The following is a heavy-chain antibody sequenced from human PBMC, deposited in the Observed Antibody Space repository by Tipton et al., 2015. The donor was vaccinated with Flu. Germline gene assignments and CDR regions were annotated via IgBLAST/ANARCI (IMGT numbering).Heavy chain of an antibody. CDR2: ISGDGGST. CDR3: AKDGADGSNSCSYFFFHGMDA. J-gene: IGHJ6*02. D-gene: IGHD5-24*01. Sequence: SLRLSCAASGFTFDDYAMHWVRQAPGKGLEWVSLISGDGGSTYYADSVKGRFTISRDNSKNSLYLQMNSLRTEDTALYYCAKDGADGSNSCSYFFFHGMDAWAPGTTVTVAS. CDR1: GFTFDDYA. V-gene: IGHV3-43*02.